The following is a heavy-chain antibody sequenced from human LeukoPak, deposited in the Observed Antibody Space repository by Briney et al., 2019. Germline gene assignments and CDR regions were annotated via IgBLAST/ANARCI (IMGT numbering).Heavy chain of an antibody. CDR2: INWNGGST. Sequence: PGGSLRLSCAASGFTFDDYGMSWVRQAPGKGLEWVSGINWNGGSTGYADSVKGRFTISRDNAKNSLYLQMNSLRAEDTALYYCARDLGQFLEWLSKPSYFDYWGQGTLVTVSS. J-gene: IGHJ4*02. CDR3: ARDLGQFLEWLSKPSYFDY. V-gene: IGHV3-20*04. CDR1: GFTFDDYG. D-gene: IGHD3-3*01.